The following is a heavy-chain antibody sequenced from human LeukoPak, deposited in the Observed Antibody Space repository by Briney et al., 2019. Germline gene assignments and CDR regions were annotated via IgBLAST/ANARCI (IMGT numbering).Heavy chain of an antibody. Sequence: GGSLRLSCAASGFTFSSNYMSWVRQAPGKGLEWVSYISSRRSTIYYADSVKGRFTISRDNVKNSLYLQMKSLRADDTAVYYCATWFGEYAFDIWGQGTMVIVSS. CDR1: GFTFSSNY. J-gene: IGHJ3*02. CDR3: ATWFGEYAFDI. D-gene: IGHD3-10*01. CDR2: ISSRRSTI. V-gene: IGHV3-48*04.